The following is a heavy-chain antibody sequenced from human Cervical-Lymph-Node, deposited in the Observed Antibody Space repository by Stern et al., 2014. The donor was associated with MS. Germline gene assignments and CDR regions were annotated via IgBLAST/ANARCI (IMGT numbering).Heavy chain of an antibody. CDR3: ARGFEGHPVGY. D-gene: IGHD3-10*01. CDR2: IWYDGTNE. Sequence: QVQLVESGGGVVQPGKSLRLSCTASGFAFSRHGMHWVRQVPGKGLEWVAVIWYDGTNEKYEDSVKGRFTISRDNSKNSLYLEMNSLRVEDTAVYYCARGFEGHPVGYWGQGTLVTVSS. CDR1: GFAFSRHG. J-gene: IGHJ4*02. V-gene: IGHV3-33*01.